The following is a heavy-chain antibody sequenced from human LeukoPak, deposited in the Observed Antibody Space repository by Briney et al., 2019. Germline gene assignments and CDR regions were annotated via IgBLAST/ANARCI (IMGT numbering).Heavy chain of an antibody. Sequence: GGSLRLSCAASGFTFSGYAMHWVRQAPGKGLEYMAGVSFDGTNKYYADSVKGRFTISRDNSRNMLYLQINSLRTADTALYYCARDGPLQSLDYWGQGTLVTVSS. V-gene: IGHV3-30*04. CDR3: ARDGPLQSLDY. CDR1: GFTFSGYA. CDR2: VSFDGTNK. J-gene: IGHJ4*02. D-gene: IGHD4-11*01.